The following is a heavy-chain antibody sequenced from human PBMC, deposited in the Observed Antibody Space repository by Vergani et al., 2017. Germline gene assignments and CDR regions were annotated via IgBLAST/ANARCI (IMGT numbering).Heavy chain of an antibody. CDR3: ARVSYYDSSGYYWVTPFDY. V-gene: IGHV1-18*01. Sequence: QVQLVQSGAEVKKPGASVKVSCKASGYTFTSYGISWVRQAPGQGLEWMGWISAYNDNTNYAQKLQGRVTMTTDTSTSTAYMELRSLRSDDTAVYYCARVSYYDSSGYYWVTPFDYWGQGTLVTVSS. J-gene: IGHJ4*02. CDR1: GYTFTSYG. D-gene: IGHD3-22*01. CDR2: ISAYNDNT.